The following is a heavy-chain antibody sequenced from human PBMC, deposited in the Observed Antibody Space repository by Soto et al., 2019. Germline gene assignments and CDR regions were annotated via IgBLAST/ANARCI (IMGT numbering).Heavy chain of an antibody. V-gene: IGHV1-58*01. D-gene: IGHD3-22*01. CDR1: GFRFTSCS. CDR3: AADKYYYDSSGYYPHDAFDI. CDR2: IVVGSGNT. Sequence: SVKACCEAPGFRFTSCSLQWAQQARGQRLEWIGWIVVGSGNTNYAQKFQERVTITRDMSTSTAYMELSSLRSEDTAVYYCAADKYYYDSSGYYPHDAFDIWGHGTTVTVSS. J-gene: IGHJ3*02.